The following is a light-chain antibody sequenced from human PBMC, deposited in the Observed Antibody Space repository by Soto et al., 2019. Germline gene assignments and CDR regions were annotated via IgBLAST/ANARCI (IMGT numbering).Light chain of an antibody. CDR1: QSINSW. CDR2: KAP. V-gene: IGKV1-5*03. Sequence: DIQLTQSPSTLSASVGDRVTITCRASQSINSWLAWYQQKPGKAPKLLVYKAPSLEGGVPSRFSGSGSGTEFTLTISTLQPDDFATYYCQQYEAYPLTFGGGTKVEI. CDR3: QQYEAYPLT. J-gene: IGKJ4*01.